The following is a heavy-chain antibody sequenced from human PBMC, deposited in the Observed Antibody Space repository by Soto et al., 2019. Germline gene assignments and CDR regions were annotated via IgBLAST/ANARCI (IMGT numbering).Heavy chain of an antibody. J-gene: IGHJ4*02. Sequence: QVQLQESGPGLVKPSETLSLTCTVSGGSVTTGSYYWSWIRQPPGKGLEWIGYIYYSGSTNYNPSLKSRVTISVDTAKNQFSPKLRSVAAADTAVYYCANYPTTVTSDYWGQGTLVTVSS. CDR2: IYYSGST. CDR1: GGSVTTGSYY. CDR3: ANYPTTVTSDY. V-gene: IGHV4-61*01. D-gene: IGHD4-17*01.